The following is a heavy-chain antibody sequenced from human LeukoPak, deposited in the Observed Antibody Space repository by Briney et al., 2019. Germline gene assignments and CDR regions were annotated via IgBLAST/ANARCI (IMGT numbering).Heavy chain of an antibody. Sequence: SETLSLTCTVSGGSISSYYWSWIRQPPGKGLEWIGYIYYSGSINYNPSLKSRVTISVDTSKNQFSLKLSSVTAAGTAVYYCARAAAGFDYWGQGTLVTVFS. CDR3: ARAAAGFDY. D-gene: IGHD6-13*01. CDR1: GGSISSYY. J-gene: IGHJ4*02. CDR2: IYYSGSI. V-gene: IGHV4-59*01.